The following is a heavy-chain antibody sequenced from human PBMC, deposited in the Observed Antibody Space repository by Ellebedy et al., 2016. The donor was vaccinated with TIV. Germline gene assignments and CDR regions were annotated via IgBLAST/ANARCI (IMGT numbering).Heavy chain of an antibody. V-gene: IGHV1-69*13. Sequence: SVKVSXXASGGTFSSYAISWVRQAPGQGLEWMGGIIPIFGTANYAQKFQGRVTITADESTSTAYMELSSLRSEDTAVYYCARDRFGSYGSHRWDYWGQGTLVTVSS. CDR1: GGTFSSYA. D-gene: IGHD5-18*01. CDR3: ARDRFGSYGSHRWDY. CDR2: IIPIFGTA. J-gene: IGHJ4*02.